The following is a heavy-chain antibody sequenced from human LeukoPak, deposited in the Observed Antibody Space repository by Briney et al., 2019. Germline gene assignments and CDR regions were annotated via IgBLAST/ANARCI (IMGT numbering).Heavy chain of an antibody. D-gene: IGHD3-10*01. CDR1: GYTFTTYG. J-gene: IGHJ4*02. CDR3: ARGPLWFGEFYFDY. Sequence: ASVKVSCKASGYTFTTYGISWVRQAPGQGLEWMGWISAYNGNTNYAQKLQGRATMTTDTSTSTAYMDLRSLRSDDTAVYYCARGPLWFGEFYFDYWGQGTLVTVSS. V-gene: IGHV1-18*01. CDR2: ISAYNGNT.